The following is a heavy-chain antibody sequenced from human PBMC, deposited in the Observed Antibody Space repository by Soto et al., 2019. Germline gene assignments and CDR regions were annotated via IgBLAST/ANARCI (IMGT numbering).Heavy chain of an antibody. CDR1: GGSISSYY. Sequence: QVQLQESGPGLVKPSETLSLTCTVSGGSISSYYWSWIRQPPGKGLEWIGYIYYSGSTNYNPSLKSRVTISVDTSKNQFSLKLSSVTAADTAVYYCARDDSSGWPPLTYWGQGTLVTVSS. CDR2: IYYSGST. CDR3: ARDDSSGWPPLTY. V-gene: IGHV4-59*01. J-gene: IGHJ4*02. D-gene: IGHD6-19*01.